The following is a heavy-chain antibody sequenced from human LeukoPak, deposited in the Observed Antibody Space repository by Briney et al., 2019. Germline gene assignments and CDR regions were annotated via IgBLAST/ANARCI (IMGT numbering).Heavy chain of an antibody. CDR2: IIPIFGTA. V-gene: IGHV1-69*05. D-gene: IGHD6-13*01. Sequence: ASVKVSCKASGGTFSSYAISWVRQAPGQGLEWMGGIIPIFGTANYAQKFQGRVTITTVESTGTAYMELSSLRSEDTAVYYCAREPPGAAAGNNWFDPWGQGTLVTVSS. J-gene: IGHJ5*02. CDR1: GGTFSSYA. CDR3: AREPPGAAAGNNWFDP.